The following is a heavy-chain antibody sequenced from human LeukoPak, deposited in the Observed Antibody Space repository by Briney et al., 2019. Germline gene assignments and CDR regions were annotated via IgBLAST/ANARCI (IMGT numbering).Heavy chain of an antibody. CDR1: GGTFSSYA. D-gene: IGHD3-16*02. CDR3: TRDNSVGDIAWWFDP. V-gene: IGHV1-46*01. J-gene: IGHJ5*02. CDR2: INPSGSST. Sequence: ASVKVSCKASGGTFSSYAISWVRQAPGQGLEWMGLINPSGSSTLYAQKFQGRVTMTRDMSTTTDYMELSSLRSEDTAVYYCTRDNSVGDIAWWFDPWGQGTLVTVSS.